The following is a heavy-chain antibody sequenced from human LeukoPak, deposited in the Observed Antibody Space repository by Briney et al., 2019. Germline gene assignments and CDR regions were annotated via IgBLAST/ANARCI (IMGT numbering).Heavy chain of an antibody. D-gene: IGHD3-10*01. V-gene: IGHV3-66*01. CDR2: IYSGGST. Sequence: PGGSLRLSCAASGFTVSSNYMSWVRQAPGKGLEWVSVIYSGGSTYYADSVKGRFTISRDNSKNTLYLQMNSLRAEDTAVYYCARAGYYGSGSYDDFDIWGQGTMVTVSS. J-gene: IGHJ3*02. CDR1: GFTVSSNY. CDR3: ARAGYYGSGSYDDFDI.